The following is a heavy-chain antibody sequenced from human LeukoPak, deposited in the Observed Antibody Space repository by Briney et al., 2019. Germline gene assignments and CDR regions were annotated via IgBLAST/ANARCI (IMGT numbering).Heavy chain of an antibody. D-gene: IGHD2-21*01. J-gene: IGHJ4*02. CDR3: ASTYCGGDCYVFVPTLGAGTHAH. V-gene: IGHV1-46*01. CDR1: GYTFTTYY. Sequence: GASEKVSCKASGYTFTTYYMHWVRQAPGQGLEWMGIINPSGGSTSYAQKFQGRVTMTRDTSTSTVYMELSSLRSEDTAVYYCASTYCGGDCYVFVPTLGAGTHAHWGQGTLVTVSS. CDR2: INPSGGST.